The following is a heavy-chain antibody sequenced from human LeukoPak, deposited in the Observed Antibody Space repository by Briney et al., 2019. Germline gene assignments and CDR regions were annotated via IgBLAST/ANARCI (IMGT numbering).Heavy chain of an antibody. CDR3: ARDNSGSYYAGRFDP. V-gene: IGHV3-66*02. Sequence: GGSLRLSCAASGFTVSSNYMSWVRQAPGKGLEWVSVIYSGGSTYYADSVRGRFTISRDNSKNTLYLQMNSLRAEDTAAYYCARDNSGSYYAGRFDPWGQGTLVTVSS. J-gene: IGHJ5*02. CDR1: GFTVSSNY. D-gene: IGHD1-26*01. CDR2: IYSGGST.